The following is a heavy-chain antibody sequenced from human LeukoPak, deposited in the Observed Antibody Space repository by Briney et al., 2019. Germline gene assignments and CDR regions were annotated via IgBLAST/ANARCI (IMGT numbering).Heavy chain of an antibody. D-gene: IGHD6-19*01. V-gene: IGHV3-64D*09. CDR2: ISSNGGST. Sequence: GGSLRLSCSASGFTFSSYAMRWGRQAPGKGMEYVSAISSNGGSTYYADSVKGRFTNSRDNSKNTLYLQMSSLRAEDTAVYYCVTPRIAVAGTVTDDYWGQGTLVTVSS. CDR3: VTPRIAVAGTVTDDY. J-gene: IGHJ4*02. CDR1: GFTFSSYA.